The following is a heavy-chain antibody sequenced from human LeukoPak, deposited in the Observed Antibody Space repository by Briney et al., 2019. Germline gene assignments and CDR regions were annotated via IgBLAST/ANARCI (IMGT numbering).Heavy chain of an antibody. D-gene: IGHD5-24*01. CDR3: ARGDGYGYNWFDS. Sequence: SVKVSCKAFGGTFSNYAITWVRQAPGQGLEWMGRIIPIFGTANYAQKFQGRVTITTDESTSTDYMELSSLGSEDTAVYYCARGDGYGYNWFDSWGQGTLVTVSS. CDR2: IIPIFGTA. CDR1: GGTFSNYA. J-gene: IGHJ5*01. V-gene: IGHV1-69*05.